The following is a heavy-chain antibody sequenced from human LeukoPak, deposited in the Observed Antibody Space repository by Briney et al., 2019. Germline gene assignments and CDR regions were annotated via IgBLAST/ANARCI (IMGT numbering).Heavy chain of an antibody. Sequence: SETLSLTCTVSGVSITAYYWSWIRQPAGKGLEWIGRISTSGTTNSNPSLKSRVTMSVDTSKNQISLKLNSVTAADTAVYYCGRLPATVTTLDWFDPWGQGTMVTVSS. CDR1: GVSITAYY. V-gene: IGHV4-4*07. CDR3: GRLPATVTTLDWFDP. J-gene: IGHJ5*02. CDR2: ISTSGTT. D-gene: IGHD4-17*01.